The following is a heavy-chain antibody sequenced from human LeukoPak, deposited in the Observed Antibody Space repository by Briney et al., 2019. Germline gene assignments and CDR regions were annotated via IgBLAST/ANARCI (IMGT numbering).Heavy chain of an antibody. CDR1: GFTFSSYA. CDR2: IWYDGSNK. CDR3: ARGGLGIYGMDV. J-gene: IGHJ6*02. D-gene: IGHD3/OR15-3a*01. V-gene: IGHV3-33*08. Sequence: PGGSLRLSCAASGFTFSSYAMHWVRQAPGKGLEWVAVIWYDGSNKYYADSVKGRFTISRDNSKNTLYLQMNSLRAEDTAVYYCARGGLGIYGMDVWGQGTTVTVSS.